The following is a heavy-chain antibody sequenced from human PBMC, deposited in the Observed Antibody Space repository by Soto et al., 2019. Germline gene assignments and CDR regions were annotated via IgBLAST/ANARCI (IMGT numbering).Heavy chain of an antibody. Sequence: NPSETLSLTCAVYGGSFSGYYWSWIRQPLGKGLEWIGEINHSGSTNYNPSLKSRVTISVDTSKNQFSLKLSSVTAADTAVYYCSWSCSGGSCYPYYFDYWGQGTLVTVSS. CDR2: INHSGST. CDR1: GGSFSGYY. CDR3: SWSCSGGSCYPYYFDY. J-gene: IGHJ4*02. V-gene: IGHV4-34*01. D-gene: IGHD2-15*01.